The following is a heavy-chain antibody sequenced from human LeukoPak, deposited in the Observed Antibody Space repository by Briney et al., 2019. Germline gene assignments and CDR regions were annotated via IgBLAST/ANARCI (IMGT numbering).Heavy chain of an antibody. Sequence: PGGSLRLSCAASGFTFSSYWMSWVRQAPGKGLEWVANIKQDGSEKYYVDSVKGRFTISRDNAKNSLYLQMNSLRAEDTAVYYRARVRITIFGVVIYYYYGMDVWGQGTTVTVSS. D-gene: IGHD3-3*01. J-gene: IGHJ6*02. CDR1: GFTFSSYW. CDR2: IKQDGSEK. CDR3: ARVRITIFGVVIYYYYGMDV. V-gene: IGHV3-7*01.